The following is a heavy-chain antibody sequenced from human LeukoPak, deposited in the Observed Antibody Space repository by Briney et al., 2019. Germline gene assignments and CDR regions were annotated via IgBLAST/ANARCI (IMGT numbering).Heavy chain of an antibody. J-gene: IGHJ4*02. CDR3: ARRSDGDSQDYYFDY. D-gene: IGHD4-17*01. CDR2: INHSGST. V-gene: IGHV4-34*01. Sequence: PSETLSLTCAVYGESFIYNYWAWIRQPPGKGLEWIGEINHSGSTNYNPSLKSRVTMSVDRAKNQFSLKLSSVTAADTAVYYCARRSDGDSQDYYFDYWGQGTLVTVSS. CDR1: GESFIYNY.